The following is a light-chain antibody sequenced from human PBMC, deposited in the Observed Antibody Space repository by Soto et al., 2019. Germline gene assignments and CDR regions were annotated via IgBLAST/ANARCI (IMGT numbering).Light chain of an antibody. J-gene: IGKJ2*01. CDR1: QSVSSY. CDR3: QHYDESLFAYA. CDR2: DAS. Sequence: EIVLTQSPATLSLSPGERATLSCRASQSVSSYLAWYQQKPGQAPRLLIYDASNRATGIPARFSGSGSGTDFTLTISSLEPEDSAVYYCQHYDESLFAYAFGQGTKLEIK. V-gene: IGKV3-11*01.